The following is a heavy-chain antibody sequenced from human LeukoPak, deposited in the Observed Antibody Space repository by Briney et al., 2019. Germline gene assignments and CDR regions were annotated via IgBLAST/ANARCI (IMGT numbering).Heavy chain of an antibody. Sequence: SGTLSLSCGVSGGSISNTNWWSWVRQPPGQGLEWIGEISLTGLTHYNPSLESRVTVSLDKSKNQLSLNLTSVTAADTAVYYCSRENGAFSPFGYWGQGTLVTVSS. D-gene: IGHD2-8*01. CDR2: ISLTGLT. J-gene: IGHJ4*02. CDR3: SRENGAFSPFGY. V-gene: IGHV4-4*02. CDR1: GGSISNTNW.